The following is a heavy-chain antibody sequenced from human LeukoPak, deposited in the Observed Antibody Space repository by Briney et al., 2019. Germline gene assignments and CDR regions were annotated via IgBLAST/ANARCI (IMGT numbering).Heavy chain of an antibody. Sequence: SGGSLRLSCAPSGLTFSSYPMSWVRQAPGKGLEWVSAISAGGGNTYYADSVKGRFTISRDNSKNTLYLQMNILRAEDTAVYSCAVPQWELLNWGQGTLVTVSS. CDR1: GLTFSSYP. CDR2: ISAGGGNT. CDR3: AVPQWELLN. D-gene: IGHD1-26*01. V-gene: IGHV3-23*01. J-gene: IGHJ4*02.